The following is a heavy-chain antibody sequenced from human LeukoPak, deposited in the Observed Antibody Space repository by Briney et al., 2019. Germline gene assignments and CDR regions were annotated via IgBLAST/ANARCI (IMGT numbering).Heavy chain of an antibody. CDR1: GFTFSSYA. Sequence: PGGSLRLSCAASGFTFSSYAMSWVRQAPGKGLKWVAVISYDGSNKYYADSVKGRFTISRDNSKNTLYLQMNSLRAEDTAVYYCARGGGSYYSYFDYWGQGTLVTVSS. J-gene: IGHJ4*02. D-gene: IGHD1-26*01. V-gene: IGHV3-30-3*01. CDR2: ISYDGSNK. CDR3: ARGGGSYYSYFDY.